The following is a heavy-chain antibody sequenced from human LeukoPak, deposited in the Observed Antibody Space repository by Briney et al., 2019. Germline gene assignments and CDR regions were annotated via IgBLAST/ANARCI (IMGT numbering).Heavy chain of an antibody. CDR3: ARGLYGSGTDFDN. CDR2: INHSGST. CDR1: GGSFSGYY. D-gene: IGHD3-10*01. V-gene: IGHV4-34*01. J-gene: IGHJ4*02. Sequence: SETLSLTCAVYGGSFSGYYWSWIRQPPGKGLEWIGEINHSGSTNYNPSLKSRVTISVDTSKNQFSLKLSSVTAADTAVYYCARGLYGSGTDFDNWGQRTLVTVSS.